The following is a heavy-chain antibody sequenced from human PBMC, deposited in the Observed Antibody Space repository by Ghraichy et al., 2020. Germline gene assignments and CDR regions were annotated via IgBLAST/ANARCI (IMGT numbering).Heavy chain of an antibody. V-gene: IGHV3-23*01. Sequence: GGSLRLSCAASGFMFSDYGMTWVRQAPGKGLEWVSTISVSVGNTYYADSVKGRFSISRDSSTNTLYLEMNSLRVEDTAVYYCAKMHWSQWFGESFAFDSWGQGTMVTVSS. J-gene: IGHJ3*01. D-gene: IGHD3-10*01. CDR3: AKMHWSQWFGESFAFDS. CDR2: ISVSVGNT. CDR1: GFMFSDYG.